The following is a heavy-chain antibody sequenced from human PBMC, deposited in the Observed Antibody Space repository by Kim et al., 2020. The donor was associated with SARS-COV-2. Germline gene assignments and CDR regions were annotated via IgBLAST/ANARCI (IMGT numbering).Heavy chain of an antibody. V-gene: IGHV1-18*01. Sequence: ASVKVSCKASGYTFTSYGISWVRQAPGQGLEWMGWISAYNGNTNYAQKLQGRVTMTTDTSTSTAYMELRSLRSDDTAVYYCARDRAEIGSGYYYGMDVWGQGTTVTVSS. CDR2: ISAYNGNT. J-gene: IGHJ6*02. CDR3: ARDRAEIGSGYYYGMDV. CDR1: GYTFTSYG. D-gene: IGHD3-10*01.